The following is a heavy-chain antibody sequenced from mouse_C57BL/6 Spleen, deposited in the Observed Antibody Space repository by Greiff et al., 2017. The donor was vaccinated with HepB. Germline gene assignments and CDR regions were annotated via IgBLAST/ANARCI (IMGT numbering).Heavy chain of an antibody. CDR3: ARGGNHWYFDV. Sequence: QVQLQQSGTELVKPGASVKLSCKASGYTFTSYWMHWVKQRPGQGLEWIGNINPSNGGTNYNEKFKSKATLTVDKSSSKAYMQLSSLTSEDSAVYYWARGGNHWYFDVWGTGTTVTVSS. J-gene: IGHJ1*03. CDR1: GYTFTSYW. CDR2: INPSNGGT. D-gene: IGHD2-1*01. V-gene: IGHV1-53*01.